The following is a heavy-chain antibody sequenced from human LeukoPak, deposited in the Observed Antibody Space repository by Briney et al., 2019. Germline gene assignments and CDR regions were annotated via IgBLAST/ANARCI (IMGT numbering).Heavy chain of an antibody. Sequence: SETLSLTCAVYGGTLSGYYWSWIRQPPGKGLEWIGEIKESERTNYNPSLKSRVTISIDTSKNQFSLKLSSVTAADTAVYYCAREGLRNVHNPLGYWGQGTLVTVSS. CDR1: GGTLSGYY. D-gene: IGHD5-24*01. V-gene: IGHV4-34*01. CDR3: AREGLRNVHNPLGY. J-gene: IGHJ4*02. CDR2: IKESERT.